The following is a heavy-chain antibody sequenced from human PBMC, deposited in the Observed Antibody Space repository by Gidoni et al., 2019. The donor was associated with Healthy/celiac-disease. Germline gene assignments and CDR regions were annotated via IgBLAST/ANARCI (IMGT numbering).Heavy chain of an antibody. V-gene: IGHV3-23*01. CDR3: AKDWSPMVYAILDY. CDR1: GVTFSSYA. D-gene: IGHD2-8*01. Sequence: EVQLLESGGGLVQPGGSLRLSCAASGVTFSSYAMSWVRQATGKGLEWVSLITCSGGSTYYADSVKGRFTISRYNSKNTLYLQMISLRAEDTAVYYCAKDWSPMVYAILDYWGQGTLVTVSS. J-gene: IGHJ4*02. CDR2: ITCSGGST.